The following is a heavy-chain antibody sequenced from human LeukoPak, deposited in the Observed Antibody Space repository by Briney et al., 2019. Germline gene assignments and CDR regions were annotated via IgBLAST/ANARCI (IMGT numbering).Heavy chain of an antibody. D-gene: IGHD2-2*02. CDR1: GFTFSSYE. CDR3: ARRQPLLYEVAFDY. J-gene: IGHJ4*02. Sequence: GGSLRLSCAASGFTFSSYEMNWVRQAPGKGLEWVSYISSSGSTIYYADSVKGRFTISRDNAKKSLYLKMNSLRAEDTAVYYCARRQPLLYEVAFDYWGQGTLVTVSS. V-gene: IGHV3-48*03. CDR2: ISSSGSTI.